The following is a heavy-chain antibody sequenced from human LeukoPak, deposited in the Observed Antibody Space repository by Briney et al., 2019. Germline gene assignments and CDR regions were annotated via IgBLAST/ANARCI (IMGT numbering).Heavy chain of an antibody. Sequence: EGSLRLSCAASGFTFSDYYMSWIRQAPGKGLEWVSYISSSGSTIYYAESVKGRFTISRDNAKNSLYLQMNRLRAEDTAVYYCARGYRWLQLSIRCPFDYWGQGTLVTVSS. CDR2: ISSSGSTI. V-gene: IGHV3-11*01. CDR3: ARGYRWLQLSIRCPFDY. J-gene: IGHJ4*02. D-gene: IGHD5-24*01. CDR1: GFTFSDYY.